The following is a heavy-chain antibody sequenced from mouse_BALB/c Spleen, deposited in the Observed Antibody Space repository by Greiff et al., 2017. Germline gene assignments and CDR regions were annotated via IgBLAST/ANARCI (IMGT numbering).Heavy chain of an antibody. V-gene: IGHV5-6-5*01. Sequence: EVKLVESGGGLVKPGGSLKLSCAASGFTFSSYAMSWVRQTPEKRLEWVASISSGGSTYYPDSVKGRFTISRDNARNILYLQMSSLRSEDTAMYYCARGGGTMITPYFDYWGQGTTLTVSS. CDR2: ISSGGST. CDR1: GFTFSSYA. J-gene: IGHJ2*01. D-gene: IGHD2-4*01. CDR3: ARGGGTMITPYFDY.